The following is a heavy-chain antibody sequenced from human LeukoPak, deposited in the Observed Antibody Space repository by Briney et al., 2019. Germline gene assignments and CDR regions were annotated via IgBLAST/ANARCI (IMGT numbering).Heavy chain of an antibody. Sequence: PSETLSLTCTVSGGSMSSTSYYWGWIRQPPGKGLEWIGTIYYSGTTYYNPSLKSRVTISVDTSKNQFSLKLSSVTAADTAVYYCARGKKVYYDSSGGTNWFDPWGQGTLVTVSS. CDR1: GGSMSSTSYY. CDR2: IYYSGTT. J-gene: IGHJ5*02. V-gene: IGHV4-39*07. D-gene: IGHD3-22*01. CDR3: ARGKKVYYDSSGGTNWFDP.